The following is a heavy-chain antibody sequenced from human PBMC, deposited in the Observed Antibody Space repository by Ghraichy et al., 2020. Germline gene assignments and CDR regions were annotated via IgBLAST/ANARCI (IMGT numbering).Heavy chain of an antibody. Sequence: VSSISGSGGTTDYADSVKGRFTISRDNSKNTLSLQMNGLRAEDTAIYYCAKDDSISYSSGWLVDSWGQGTLVSVDS. V-gene: IGHV3-23*01. CDR2: ISGSGGTT. CDR3: AKDDSISYSSGWLVDS. D-gene: IGHD6-19*01. J-gene: IGHJ4*02.